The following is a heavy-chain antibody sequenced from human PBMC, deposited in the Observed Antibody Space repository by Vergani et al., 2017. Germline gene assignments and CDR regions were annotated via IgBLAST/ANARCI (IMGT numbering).Heavy chain of an antibody. CDR3: ASKRGACRAAYCHSYDF. J-gene: IGHJ4*02. V-gene: IGHV4-39*01. CDR1: GDSVISTDYH. Sequence: QVQLQESGPGLVKPSETLSLTRTVSGDSVISTDYHWGWIRQPPGKGLEWIGSMDYSGSTSYNPSLESRIPISFETPKNQFSLRLTSVTAADPAVYYCASKRGACRAAYCHSYDFWGPGTLVGVSS. D-gene: IGHD2-15*01. CDR2: MDYSGST.